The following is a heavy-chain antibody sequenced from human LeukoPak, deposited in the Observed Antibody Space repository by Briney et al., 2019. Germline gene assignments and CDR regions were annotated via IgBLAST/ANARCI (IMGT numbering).Heavy chain of an antibody. CDR3: ARRVDSYWFFDY. V-gene: IGHV5-51*01. J-gene: IGHJ4*02. D-gene: IGHD1-26*01. CDR1: GXXFTSYX. Sequence: GESLKISCKGXGXXFTSYXXXWXXXXXXXXXXXMGIIYPGDSDTXXIPSFQGQVTISADKSINTAYLQWSSLKASDTAMYYCARRVDSYWFFDYWGQGTLVTVSS. CDR2: IYPGDSDT.